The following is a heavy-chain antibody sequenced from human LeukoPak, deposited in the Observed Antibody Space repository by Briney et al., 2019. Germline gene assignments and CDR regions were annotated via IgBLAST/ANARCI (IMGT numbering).Heavy chain of an antibody. Sequence: SETLSLTCTVSGGSISSYYWSWIRQPPGKGLEWIGYIYYSGSTNYNPSLKSRVTISVDTSKNQFSLKLSSATAADTAVYYCARDSRTTIFAVVSWWFDPWGQGTLVTVSS. V-gene: IGHV4-59*01. CDR2: IYYSGST. CDR1: GGSISSYY. CDR3: ARDSRTTIFAVVSWWFDP. D-gene: IGHD3-3*01. J-gene: IGHJ5*02.